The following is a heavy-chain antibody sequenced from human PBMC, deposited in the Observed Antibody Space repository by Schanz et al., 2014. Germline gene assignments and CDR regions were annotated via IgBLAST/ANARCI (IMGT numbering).Heavy chain of an antibody. CDR2: ISPYNGNT. Sequence: QVRLVQSGAELKMPGATVKVSCETSGYTFTNYGVSWVRQAPGQGLEWMGWISPYNGNTNYAQKLQGRVTMTADTSTSTAYMDLRSLRSDDTAVYYCARDRRRYCSTASCLHDNWFDPWGQGTLVIVSS. CDR3: ARDRRRYCSTASCLHDNWFDP. V-gene: IGHV1-18*01. J-gene: IGHJ5*02. CDR1: GYTFTNYG. D-gene: IGHD2-2*01.